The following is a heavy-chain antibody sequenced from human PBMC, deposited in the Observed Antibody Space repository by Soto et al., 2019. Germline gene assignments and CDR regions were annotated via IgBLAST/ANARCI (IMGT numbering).Heavy chain of an antibody. V-gene: IGHV1-8*01. CDR1: GYTFTSYD. D-gene: IGHD4-17*01. CDR2: MNPNSGNT. Sequence: QVQLVQSGAEVKKPGASVKVSCKASGYTFTSYDINWVRQATGQGLEWMGWMNPNSGNTGYAQKFQGRVTMTRNTSISTAYMELSSLRSEDTAVYYCARSTVACPSYHFDYWGQGSLVTVSS. CDR3: ARSTVACPSYHFDY. J-gene: IGHJ4*02.